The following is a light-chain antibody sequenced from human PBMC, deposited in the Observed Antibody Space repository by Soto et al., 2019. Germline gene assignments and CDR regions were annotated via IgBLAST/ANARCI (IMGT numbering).Light chain of an antibody. CDR3: MQALQVPLT. J-gene: IGKJ4*01. CDR2: LGS. V-gene: IGKV2-28*01. CDR1: QSLLHSNGYTY. Sequence: DIVLTQSPLSLPVNPGEPASISCRSSQSLLHSNGYTYLDWYLQKPGQSPQLLIYLGSNRASGVPDRFSGSGSGTDFTLKISRVESEDVGVYYCMQALQVPLTFGGGTKVDIK.